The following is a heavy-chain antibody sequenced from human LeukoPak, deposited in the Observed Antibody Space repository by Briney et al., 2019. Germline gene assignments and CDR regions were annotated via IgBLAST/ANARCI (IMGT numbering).Heavy chain of an antibody. CDR1: GFTFSDYY. CDR3: ARGLPATLLDY. CDR2: ISSSGSTI. J-gene: IGHJ4*02. Sequence: GGSLRLSCEASGFTFSDYYMSRIRQAPGKGLEWVSYISSSGSTIYYADSVKGRFTISRDNAKSSLYLQMNSLRAEDTAIYYCARGLPATLLDYWGQGTLVTVSS. V-gene: IGHV3-11*01. D-gene: IGHD2-2*01.